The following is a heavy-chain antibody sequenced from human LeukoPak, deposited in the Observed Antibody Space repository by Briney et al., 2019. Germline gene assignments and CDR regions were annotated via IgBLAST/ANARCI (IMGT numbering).Heavy chain of an antibody. CDR3: ATTGGYDLGGHAFDI. D-gene: IGHD5-12*01. V-gene: IGHV3-49*04. CDR2: IRSKAHGGTT. CDR1: GFTFGDYA. Sequence: GGSLRLSCTASGFTFGDYAMSWVRQAPGKGLEWVGFIRSKAHGGTTEYAASVKGRFTISRDDSKSIAYLQMNSLRAEDTALYYCATTGGYDLGGHAFDIWGQGTMVTVSS. J-gene: IGHJ3*02.